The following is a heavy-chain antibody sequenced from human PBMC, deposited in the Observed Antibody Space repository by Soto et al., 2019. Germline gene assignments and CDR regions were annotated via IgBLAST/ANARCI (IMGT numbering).Heavy chain of an antibody. V-gene: IGHV3-74*01. Sequence: EVQLVESGGGLVQPGGSLRLSCAASGFTFSSHWMHWVRHAPGKGLVWVSRINSDGRSTTNADSVKGRFTTSRDNARNTLYLQMNSLRAEDTAVYYCARDSSWTGYSAQFDSWGQGTLVTVAS. J-gene: IGHJ4*02. CDR3: ARDSSWTGYSAQFDS. CDR2: INSDGRST. D-gene: IGHD3-9*01. CDR1: GFTFSSHW.